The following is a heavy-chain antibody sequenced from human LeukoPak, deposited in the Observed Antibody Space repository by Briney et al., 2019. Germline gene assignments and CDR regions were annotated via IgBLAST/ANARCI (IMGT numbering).Heavy chain of an antibody. J-gene: IGHJ4*02. CDR2: MNPNSGNT. CDR1: GYTFTSYD. Sequence: ASVKVSCKASGYTFTSYDINWVRQDTGQGLEWMGWMNPNSGNTGYAQKFQGRVTMTRNTSISTAYMELSSLRSEDTAVYYCARGGGQLVQEDSFDYWGQGTLVTVSS. CDR3: ARGGGQLVQEDSFDY. D-gene: IGHD6-6*01. V-gene: IGHV1-8*01.